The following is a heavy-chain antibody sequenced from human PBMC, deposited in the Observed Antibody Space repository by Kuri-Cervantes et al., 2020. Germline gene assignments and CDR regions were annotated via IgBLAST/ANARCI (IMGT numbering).Heavy chain of an antibody. CDR1: GFTFDDYA. CDR3: ASDDYGMDV. V-gene: IGHV3-9*01. J-gene: IGHJ6*02. Sequence: LSLTCAASGFTFDDYAMHWVRQAPGKGLEWVSGISWNSGSIGYADSVKGRFTISRDNAKNSLYLQMSSLRAEDTAVYYCASDDYGMDVWGQGATVTV. CDR2: ISWNSGSI.